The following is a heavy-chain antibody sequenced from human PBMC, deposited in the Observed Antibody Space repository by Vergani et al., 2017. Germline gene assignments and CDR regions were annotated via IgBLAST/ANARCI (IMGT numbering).Heavy chain of an antibody. Sequence: QVQLQESGPGLVKPSQTLSLTCTVSGGSISSVSYYWSWIRQPAGKGLEWIGRIYTSGSTNYNPSLKSRVTIAVDTSKNQFSLKLSSVTAADTAVDYCAKVLAVRGVPGWFDPWGQGTLVTVSS. V-gene: IGHV4-61*02. CDR2: IYTSGST. CDR3: AKVLAVRGVPGWFDP. CDR1: GGSISSVSYY. D-gene: IGHD3-10*01. J-gene: IGHJ5*02.